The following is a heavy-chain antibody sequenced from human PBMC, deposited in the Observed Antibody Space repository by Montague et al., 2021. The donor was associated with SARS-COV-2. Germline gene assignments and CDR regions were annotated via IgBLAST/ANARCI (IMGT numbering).Heavy chain of an antibody. J-gene: IGHJ4*02. Sequence: SETLSLTCTVSGGSISSSSYYWGWIRQPPGKGLEWIGCIYYSGSTYYNPSLKIRVTISVDTSKNQFSLKLSSVTAADTAVYYCDGSSGEEYYFDCWGQGTLVTVSS. CDR2: IYYSGST. CDR1: GGSISSSSYY. V-gene: IGHV4-39*01. D-gene: IGHD3-22*01. CDR3: DGSSGEEYYFDC.